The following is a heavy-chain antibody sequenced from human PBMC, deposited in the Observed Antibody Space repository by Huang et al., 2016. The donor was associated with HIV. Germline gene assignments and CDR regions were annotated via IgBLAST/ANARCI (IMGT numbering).Heavy chain of an antibody. V-gene: IGHV3-30*18. D-gene: IGHD1-26*01. J-gene: IGHJ4*02. CDR2: ISYDGSNK. CDR3: AKDGADEEWDIDY. CDR1: GFSFSTYG. Sequence: VQLVESGGGVVQPGRSLRLACAASGFSFSTYGLPWVRQAPGKGLEWGAGISYDGSNKYYAHSVKGRFTISRDTSENKVYLQMNSLRHEDTAVYYCAKDGADEEWDIDYWGQGTLVTVSS.